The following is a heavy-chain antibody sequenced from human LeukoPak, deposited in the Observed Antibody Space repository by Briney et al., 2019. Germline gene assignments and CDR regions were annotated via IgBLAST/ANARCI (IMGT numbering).Heavy chain of an antibody. V-gene: IGHV3-23*01. J-gene: IGHJ4*02. CDR3: ARQQRIRHCSQGVCTEGYYFDY. D-gene: IGHD2-15*01. Sequence: GGSLRLSCAGSGFAFNSFAIAWVRQAPGKGLEWVSGLSRGGSTTNYADSVKGRFTISRDKSQNSVFLQLNSLRPEDTAVYYCARQQRIRHCSQGVCTEGYYFDYWGQGTVVTVSS. CDR2: LSRGGSTT. CDR1: GFAFNSFA.